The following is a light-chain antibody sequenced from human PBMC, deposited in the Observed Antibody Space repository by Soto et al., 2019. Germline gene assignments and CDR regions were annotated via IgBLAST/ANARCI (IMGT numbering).Light chain of an antibody. V-gene: IGKV3-20*01. Sequence: EIVLTQSPGTLSLSPGERATLSCRASQSVSNNYLAWYQQKPGQAPRLLIYGASNRATGIPDRFSGSGSGTDFTLTIGRLEPEDFAVYYCQQYVSSPWAFGQGTKVDIK. CDR2: GAS. J-gene: IGKJ1*01. CDR1: QSVSNNY. CDR3: QQYVSSPWA.